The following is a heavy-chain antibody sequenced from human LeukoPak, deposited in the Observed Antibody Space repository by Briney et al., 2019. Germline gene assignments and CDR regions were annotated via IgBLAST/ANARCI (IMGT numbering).Heavy chain of an antibody. J-gene: IGHJ5*01. V-gene: IGHV3-23*01. CDR3: ANGGYSREERFDS. CDR2: ISAGGGT. Sequence: PGGSLRLSCAASGFTFSSDVMTWVRQAPGKGLEWVSGISAGGGTFYADSVKGRSTVSRDNSKNTLYLQMDSLRAEDTAVYYCANGGYSREERFDSWGQGTLVTVSS. CDR1: GFTFSSDV. D-gene: IGHD6-13*01.